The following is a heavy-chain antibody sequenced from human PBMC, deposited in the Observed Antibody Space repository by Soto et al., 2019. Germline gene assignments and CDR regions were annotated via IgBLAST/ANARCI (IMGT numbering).Heavy chain of an antibody. D-gene: IGHD4-17*01. CDR3: AHRDYGDRFDY. Sequence: QITLKESGPTLVKPTQTLTLTCTFSGFSLSTSGVGVGWIRQPPGKALEWLALIYWDDDKRYSPSLKSRLTXTXXTSKNQVVLTMTNMDPVDTATYYCAHRDYGDRFDYWGQGTLVTVSS. CDR2: IYWDDDK. J-gene: IGHJ4*02. CDR1: GFSLSTSGVG. V-gene: IGHV2-5*02.